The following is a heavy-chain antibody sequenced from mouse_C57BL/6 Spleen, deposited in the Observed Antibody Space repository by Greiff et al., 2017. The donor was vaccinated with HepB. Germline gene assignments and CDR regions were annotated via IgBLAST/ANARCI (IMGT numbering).Heavy chain of an antibody. Sequence: EVQLQQSGPELVKPGASVKISCKASGYTFTDYYMNWVKQSHGKSLEWIGDINPNNGGTSYNQKFKGKATLTVDKSSSTAYMELRSLTSEDSAVYYCARRGYYYDDYWGQGTTLTVSS. CDR2: INPNNGGT. J-gene: IGHJ2*01. D-gene: IGHD2-4*01. CDR1: GYTFTDYY. V-gene: IGHV1-26*01. CDR3: ARRGYYYDDY.